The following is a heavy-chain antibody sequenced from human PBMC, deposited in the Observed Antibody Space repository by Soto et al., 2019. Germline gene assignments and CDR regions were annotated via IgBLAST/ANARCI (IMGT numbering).Heavy chain of an antibody. D-gene: IGHD2-2*01. CDR2: IYYTGST. V-gene: IGHV4-59*01. Sequence: SETLSLTCTVSGDSINNYYWSWIRQPPGKRLEWIGYIYYTGSTTYNPSLESRVTMSVDTPKNQFSLKLSSVNAADTAVYYCAKYRRSEAEGFTLDFWGRGTLVTVSS. CDR3: AKYRRSEAEGFTLDF. CDR1: GDSINNYY. J-gene: IGHJ4*02.